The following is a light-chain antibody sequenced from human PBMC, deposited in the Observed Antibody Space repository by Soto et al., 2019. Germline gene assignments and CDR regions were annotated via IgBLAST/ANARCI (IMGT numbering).Light chain of an antibody. J-gene: IGLJ1*01. CDR3: CSYAGVSTLYV. V-gene: IGLV2-14*03. CDR1: TSDVEFYNY. CDR2: SVT. Sequence: QSALTQPASVSGSPGQSITISCTGLTSDVEFYNYVSWYQHHPGKAPKLLIFSVTARPSGVPSRFSGSRSGNTASLTISGLQADDEADYYCCSYAGVSTLYVFGTGTKVTVL.